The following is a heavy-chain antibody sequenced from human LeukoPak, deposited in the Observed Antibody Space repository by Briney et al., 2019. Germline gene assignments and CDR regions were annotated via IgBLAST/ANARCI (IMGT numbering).Heavy chain of an antibody. CDR2: ISSNGGST. D-gene: IGHD6-19*01. Sequence: GGSLRLSCAASGFTFSSYAMPWVRQAPGKGLEYVSAISSNGGSTYYANSVKGRFTISRDNSKNTLYLQMGSLRAEDMAVCYCRLAVAGTDFDYWGQGTLVTVSS. J-gene: IGHJ4*02. V-gene: IGHV3-64*01. CDR1: GFTFSSYA. CDR3: RLAVAGTDFDY.